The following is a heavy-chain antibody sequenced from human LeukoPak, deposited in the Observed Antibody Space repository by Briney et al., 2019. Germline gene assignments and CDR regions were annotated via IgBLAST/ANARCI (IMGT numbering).Heavy chain of an antibody. J-gene: IGHJ4*02. CDR3: ARGVEVDY. CDR2: ISYDGSNK. V-gene: IGHV3-30*03. D-gene: IGHD3-16*01. CDR1: GFTFSSYG. Sequence: GGSLRLSCAASGFTFSSYGMHWVRQAPGKGLEWVAVISYDGSNKYYADSVKGRFTISRDNSKNTLYLQMDSLRAEDTAVYYCARGVEVDYWGQGTLVTVSS.